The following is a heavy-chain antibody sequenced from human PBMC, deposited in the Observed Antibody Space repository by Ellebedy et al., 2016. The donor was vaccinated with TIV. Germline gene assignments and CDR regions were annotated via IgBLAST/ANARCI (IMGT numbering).Heavy chain of an antibody. J-gene: IGHJ3*02. CDR3: ATDGSYGDYRSPTHAFEM. V-gene: IGHV3-7*01. CDR1: GFSFRSYW. CDR2: INQGGSDK. Sequence: LSLTCGASGFSFRSYWMTWVRQAPGKGLEWVANINQGGSDKYYVDSVKGRFTVSRDNAQNSLFLQMNSLRAEDTAVYYCATDGSYGDYRSPTHAFEMWGQGTLVTVSS. D-gene: IGHD4-17*01.